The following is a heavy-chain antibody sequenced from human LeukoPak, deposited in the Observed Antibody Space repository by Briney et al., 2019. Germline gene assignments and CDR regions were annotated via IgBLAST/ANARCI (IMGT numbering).Heavy chain of an antibody. J-gene: IGHJ4*02. D-gene: IGHD5-24*01. CDR3: ARDADGQTLDY. V-gene: IGHV3-66*01. CDR2: IYSGGST. CDR1: GFTVSSNY. Sequence: GGSLRLSCAASGFTVSSNYMSWVRQAPGKGLEWVSVIYSGGSTYYADSVKGRFTISRDNSKNTLFLQMNSLRAEDTAVYYCARDADGQTLDYWARDPWSPSPQ.